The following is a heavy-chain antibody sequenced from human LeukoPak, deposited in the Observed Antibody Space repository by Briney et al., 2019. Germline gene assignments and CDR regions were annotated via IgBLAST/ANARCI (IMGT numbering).Heavy chain of an antibody. CDR3: ARDHSNWNYAPDF. D-gene: IGHD1-7*01. V-gene: IGHV1-18*01. Sequence: GASVNVSCKASGYTFTRYGISWVRQAPGQGLQWLGWISASNGNTNYAQKFRDRVTMSTDTSTGTAYLDVRSLTSDDTAVYYCARDHSNWNYAPDFWGQGTLVIVSS. CDR1: GYTFTRYG. CDR2: ISASNGNT. J-gene: IGHJ4*02.